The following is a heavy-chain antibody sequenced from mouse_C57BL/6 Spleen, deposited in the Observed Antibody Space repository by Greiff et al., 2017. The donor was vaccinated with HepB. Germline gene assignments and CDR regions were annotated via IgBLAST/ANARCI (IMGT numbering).Heavy chain of an antibody. CDR1: GYTFTSYW. D-gene: IGHD1-1*01. CDR2: IHPNSGST. CDR3: ARSRSSPGYFDV. J-gene: IGHJ1*03. V-gene: IGHV1-64*01. Sequence: QVQLKQPGAELVKPGASVKLSCKASGYTFTSYWMHWVKQRPGQGLEWIGMIHPNSGSTNYNEKFKSKATLTVDKSSSTAYMQLSSLTSEDSAVYYCARSRSSPGYFDVWGTGTTVTVSS.